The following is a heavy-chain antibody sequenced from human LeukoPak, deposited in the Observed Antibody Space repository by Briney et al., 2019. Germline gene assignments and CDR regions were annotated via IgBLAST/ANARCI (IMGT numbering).Heavy chain of an antibody. CDR1: GGSISSYY. J-gene: IGHJ5*02. D-gene: IGHD3-10*01. CDR3: ARYNVSGSYWFDP. V-gene: IGHV4-59*01. Sequence: NPSETLSLTCTVSGGSISSYYWSWIRQPPGKGLEWIGYIYYSGSTNYNPSLQSRVTILLDKSKNQFSLKLTSVTAADTAVYYCARYNVSGSYWFDPWGQGTLVTVSS. CDR2: IYYSGST.